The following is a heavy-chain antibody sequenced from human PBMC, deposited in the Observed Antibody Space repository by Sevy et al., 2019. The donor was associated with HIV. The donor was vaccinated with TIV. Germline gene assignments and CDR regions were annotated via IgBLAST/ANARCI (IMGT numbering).Heavy chain of an antibody. V-gene: IGHV3-21*01. J-gene: IGHJ6*02. Sequence: GGSLRLSCAASGFTFSSYSMNWVRQAPGKGLEWVSSISSSSSYIYYADSVKGRITISRDNAKNSLYLQMNSLRAEDTAVYYCAREGGGRGSYYYYGMDVWGQGTTVTVSS. D-gene: IGHD3-10*01. CDR3: AREGGGRGSYYYYGMDV. CDR2: ISSSSSYI. CDR1: GFTFSSYS.